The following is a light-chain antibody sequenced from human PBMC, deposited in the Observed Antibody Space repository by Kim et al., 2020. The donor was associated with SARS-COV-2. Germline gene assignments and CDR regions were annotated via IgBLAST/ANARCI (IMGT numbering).Light chain of an antibody. CDR3: QQYGRSPLT. J-gene: IGKJ4*01. CDR2: DAS. Sequence: EIVLTQSPGTLSLSPGERATLSCRASQSLSSSYLAWYQQKPGQAPRLLIYDASSRATGIPDRFSGSGSGTDFTLTISRLEPEDFAVYFCQQYGRSPLTFGGGTKVDIK. CDR1: QSLSSSY. V-gene: IGKV3-20*01.